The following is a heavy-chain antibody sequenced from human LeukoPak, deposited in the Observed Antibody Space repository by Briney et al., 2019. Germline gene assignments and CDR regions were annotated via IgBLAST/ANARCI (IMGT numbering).Heavy chain of an antibody. CDR2: IIPILGIA. Sequence: ASVKVSCKASGGTFSSYAISWVRQAPGQGLEWMGRIIPILGIANYAQKFQGRVTITADKSTSTAYMELSSLRSEDTAVYYCARERNYYDSSGYYYLDYWGQGTLVTVPS. V-gene: IGHV1-69*04. CDR1: GGTFSSYA. J-gene: IGHJ4*02. CDR3: ARERNYYDSSGYYYLDY. D-gene: IGHD3-22*01.